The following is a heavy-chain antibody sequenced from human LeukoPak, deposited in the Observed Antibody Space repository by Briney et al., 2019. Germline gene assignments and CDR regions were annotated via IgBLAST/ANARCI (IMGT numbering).Heavy chain of an antibody. Sequence: ASVKVSCKASGGTFSSYAISWVRQAPGQGLEWMGGIIPIFGTANYAQKFQGRVTITTDESTSTAYMELSSLRSEDTAVYYCATSWVSYRGADWYFDYWGQGTLVTVSS. D-gene: IGHD2-21*01. J-gene: IGHJ4*02. CDR3: ATSWVSYRGADWYFDY. V-gene: IGHV1-69*05. CDR2: IIPIFGTA. CDR1: GGTFSSYA.